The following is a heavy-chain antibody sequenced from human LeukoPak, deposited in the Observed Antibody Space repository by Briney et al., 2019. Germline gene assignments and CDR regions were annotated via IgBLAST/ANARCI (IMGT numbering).Heavy chain of an antibody. CDR3: AKDIAGFGELLDY. J-gene: IGHJ4*02. Sequence: GRSLRLSCAASGFTFSSYGMHWVRQAPGKGLEWVAVISYDGSNKYYADSVKGRFTISRDNSKNTLYLQMNSLRTEDTALYYCAKDIAGFGELLDYWGQGTLVTVSS. CDR1: GFTFSSYG. CDR2: ISYDGSNK. V-gene: IGHV3-30*18. D-gene: IGHD3-10*01.